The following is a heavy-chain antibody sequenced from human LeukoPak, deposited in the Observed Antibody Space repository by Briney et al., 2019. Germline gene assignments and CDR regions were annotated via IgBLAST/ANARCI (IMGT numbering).Heavy chain of an antibody. V-gene: IGHV1-18*01. J-gene: IGHJ4*02. Sequence: ASVKVSCKASGGTFSSYAISWVRQAPGQGLEWMGWISAYNGNTNYAQKLQGRVTMTTDTSTSTAYMELRSLRSDDTAVYYCAREASGRHPSHFDYWGQGTLVTVSS. CDR1: GGTFSSYA. CDR3: AREASGRHPSHFDY. D-gene: IGHD3-10*01. CDR2: ISAYNGNT.